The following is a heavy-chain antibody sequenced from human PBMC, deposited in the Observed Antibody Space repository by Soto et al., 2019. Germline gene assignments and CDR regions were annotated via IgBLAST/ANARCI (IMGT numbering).Heavy chain of an antibody. CDR1: GGSFSGYY. J-gene: IGHJ5*02. CDR3: AYGDYHNWFDP. Sequence: XGTLSLTCAVYGGSFSGYYWSWIRQPPGKGLEWIGEINHSGSTNYNPSLKSRVTISVDTSKNQFSLKLSSVTAADTAVYYCAYGDYHNWFDPWGQGTLVTVSS. CDR2: INHSGST. V-gene: IGHV4-34*01. D-gene: IGHD4-17*01.